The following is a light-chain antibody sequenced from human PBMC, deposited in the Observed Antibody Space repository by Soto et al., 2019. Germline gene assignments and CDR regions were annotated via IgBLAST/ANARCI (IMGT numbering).Light chain of an antibody. J-gene: IGKJ4*01. V-gene: IGKV3-15*01. CDR3: QQYHHWPPLT. CDR1: QSISNN. CDR2: GAS. Sequence: EIVMTQSPATLSVSPGERATLSCRASQSISNNLAWYQQKVGQAPRLLISGASTWATGIPARFSGSGSGTEFTLTISSRQSEDFAIYYCQQYHHWPPLTFGGGTKVEIK.